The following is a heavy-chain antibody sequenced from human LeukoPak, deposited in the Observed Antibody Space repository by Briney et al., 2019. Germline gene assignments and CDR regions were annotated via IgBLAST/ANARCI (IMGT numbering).Heavy chain of an antibody. V-gene: IGHV3-23*01. J-gene: IGHJ4*02. CDR2: VSGGGDVT. CDR1: GFTFASYA. CDR3: ARDGHSSGWNFDF. D-gene: IGHD6-19*01. Sequence: GSLRLSCAASGFTFASYALSWVRQAPGKGLEWVSGVSGGGDVTYYADSVKGRFTISRDNSKNILYLQMNSLRVEDTAVYFCARDGHSSGWNFDFWGQGTLVTVSS.